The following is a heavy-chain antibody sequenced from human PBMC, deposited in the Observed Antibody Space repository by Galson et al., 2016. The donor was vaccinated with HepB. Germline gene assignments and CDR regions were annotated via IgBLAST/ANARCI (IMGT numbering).Heavy chain of an antibody. CDR1: GFTFDSYG. Sequence: SVKVSCKASGFTFDSYGMSWVRLAPGLGLEWMGWISVYNGDTKFAQKFHDRVTMTRDTSTDTAYMELTGLTPDDTAVYYCARDAKQWGVDYWGQGTLVTVSS. J-gene: IGHJ4*02. V-gene: IGHV1-18*04. CDR2: ISVYNGDT. D-gene: IGHD1-26*01. CDR3: ARDAKQWGVDY.